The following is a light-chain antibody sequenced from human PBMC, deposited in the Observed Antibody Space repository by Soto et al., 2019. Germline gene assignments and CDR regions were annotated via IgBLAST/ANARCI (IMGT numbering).Light chain of an antibody. V-gene: IGKV3-11*01. CDR3: QQRDDWPIT. CDR1: QSVSSY. Sequence: EIVLTQSPATLSLSPGERATLSCRASQSVSSYLAWYQQKPGQAPRLLIYDASSRAIGIPDRFSGSVSGSDFILTINSLEPDDFAVYYCQQRDDWPITFGQGTRLEIK. CDR2: DAS. J-gene: IGKJ5*01.